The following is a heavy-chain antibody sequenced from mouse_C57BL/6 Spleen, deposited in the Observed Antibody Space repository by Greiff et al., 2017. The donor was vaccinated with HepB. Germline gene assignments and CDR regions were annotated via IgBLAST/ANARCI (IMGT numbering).Heavy chain of an antibody. Sequence: EVQRVESGPVLVKPGASVKMSCKASGYTFTDYYMNWVKQSHGKSLEWIGVINPYNGGTSYNQKFKGKATLTVDKSSSTAYMELNSLTSEDSAVYYCARGRSTGPFAYWGQGTLVTVSA. D-gene: IGHD4-1*02. J-gene: IGHJ3*01. CDR3: ARGRSTGPFAY. CDR1: GYTFTDYY. CDR2: INPYNGGT. V-gene: IGHV1-19*01.